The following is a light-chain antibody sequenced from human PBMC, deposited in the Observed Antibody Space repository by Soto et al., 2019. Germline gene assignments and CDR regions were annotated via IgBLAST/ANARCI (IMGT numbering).Light chain of an antibody. CDR3: QHYNSYSEA. Sequence: DIQMTQSPSTLSGSVGDRVTITCWASQTISSWLAWYQQKPGKAPKLLIYKASTLKSGVPSRSSGSGSGTEFTLTISSLQPDDFATYYCQHYNSYSEAFGQGTKVDIK. CDR2: KAS. J-gene: IGKJ1*01. CDR1: QTISSW. V-gene: IGKV1-5*03.